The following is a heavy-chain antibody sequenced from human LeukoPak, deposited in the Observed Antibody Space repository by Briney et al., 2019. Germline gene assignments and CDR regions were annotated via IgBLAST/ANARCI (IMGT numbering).Heavy chain of an antibody. D-gene: IGHD6-13*01. Sequence: PGGSLRLSCAASGFTFSHHAMHWVRQAPGKGLEWVAVISYDGSNKYYADSVKGRFTISRDNSKNTLYLQMNSLRAEDTAVYYCARAPNSSSWYCFDYWGQGTLVTVSS. CDR1: GFTFSHHA. J-gene: IGHJ4*02. CDR2: ISYDGSNK. V-gene: IGHV3-30-3*02. CDR3: ARAPNSSSWYCFDY.